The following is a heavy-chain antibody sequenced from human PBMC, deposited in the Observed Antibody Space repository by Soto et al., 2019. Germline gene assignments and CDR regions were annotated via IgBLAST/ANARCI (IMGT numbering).Heavy chain of an antibody. J-gene: IGHJ5*02. Sequence: SETLSLTCTVSGGSISSSSYYWGWIRQPPGKGLEWIGSIYYSGSTYYNPSLKSRVTISVDTSKNQFSLKLSSVTAADTAVYYCARHADLRYCSSTSCYEGPWGWFDPWGQGTLVTVSS. V-gene: IGHV4-39*01. D-gene: IGHD2-2*01. CDR3: ARHADLRYCSSTSCYEGPWGWFDP. CDR2: IYYSGST. CDR1: GGSISSSSYY.